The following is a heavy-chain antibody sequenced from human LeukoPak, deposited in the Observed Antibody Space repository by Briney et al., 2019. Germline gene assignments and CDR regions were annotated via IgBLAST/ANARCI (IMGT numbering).Heavy chain of an antibody. CDR1: GGTFSSYA. CDR2: IIPIFGTA. CDR3: ARDRRDYYDSSGSCRLDY. Sequence: SVKVSCKASGGTFSSYAISWVRQAPGQGLEWMGGIIPIFGTANYAQKFQGRVTITTDESTSTAYMELSSLRSEDTAVYYYARDRRDYYDSSGSCRLDYWGQGTLVTVSS. V-gene: IGHV1-69*05. J-gene: IGHJ4*02. D-gene: IGHD3-22*01.